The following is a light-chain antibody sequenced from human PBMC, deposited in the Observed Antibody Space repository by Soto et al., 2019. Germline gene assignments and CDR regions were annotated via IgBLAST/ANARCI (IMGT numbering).Light chain of an antibody. CDR1: QSVSSSY. CDR3: QQRSNWPSIT. J-gene: IGKJ5*01. CDR2: GAS. V-gene: IGKV3D-20*02. Sequence: EVVLTQSPGTLSLSPGETATLSCRASQSVSSSYLAWYQQKPGQAPRLLIYGASSRATGIPARFSGSGSGTDVSLTISSLEPEDFAVYYCQQRSNWPSITFGQGTRLEIK.